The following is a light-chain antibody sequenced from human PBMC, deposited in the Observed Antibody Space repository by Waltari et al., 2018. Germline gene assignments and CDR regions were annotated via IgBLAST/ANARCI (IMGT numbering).Light chain of an antibody. CDR3: MQGTLRT. V-gene: IGKV2-30*01. CDR2: KVS. Sequence: DVVLTQSPLSLPVTLGPPASIPRKSSQSLVYSDGNTYLSWFQQRPGQSPRRLIYKVSNRDSGVPDRFSGSGSGTDFTLKISRVEAEDVGVYYCMQGTLRTFGQGTKVEIK. CDR1: QSLVYSDGNTY. J-gene: IGKJ1*01.